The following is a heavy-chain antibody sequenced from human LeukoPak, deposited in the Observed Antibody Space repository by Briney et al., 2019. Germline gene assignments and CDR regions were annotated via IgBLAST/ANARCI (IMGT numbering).Heavy chain of an antibody. Sequence: GGSLRLSCAAPGFTFSIYSMNWVRQAPGTGLEWVSYISSSSSTIYYADSVKGRFTISRDNAKNSLYLQMNSLRDEDTAVYYCAREMGYSYGRLFDYWGQGTLVTVSS. CDR2: ISSSSSTI. CDR3: AREMGYSYGRLFDY. V-gene: IGHV3-48*02. J-gene: IGHJ4*02. CDR1: GFTFSIYS. D-gene: IGHD5-18*01.